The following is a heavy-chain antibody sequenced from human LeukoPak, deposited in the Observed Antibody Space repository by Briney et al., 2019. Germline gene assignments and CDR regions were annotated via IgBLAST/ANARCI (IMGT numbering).Heavy chain of an antibody. CDR3: VRPYSSSAKVGFDY. V-gene: IGHV4-4*02. D-gene: IGHD6-13*01. CDR1: GGSISSSNW. CDR2: IYHSGST. Sequence: SGTLSLTCAVSGGSISSSNWWSWVRQPPGKGLEWIGEIYHSGSTNYNPSLKSRVTISVDKSKNQFSLKLSSVTAADTAVYYCVRPYSSSAKVGFDYWGQGTLVTVSS. J-gene: IGHJ4*02.